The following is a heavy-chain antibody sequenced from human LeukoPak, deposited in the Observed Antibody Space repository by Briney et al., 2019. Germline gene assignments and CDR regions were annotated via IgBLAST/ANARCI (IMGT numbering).Heavy chain of an antibody. CDR1: DGSFSSYA. Sequence: SETLSLTCSVSDGSFSSYAWNWIRQPPGRGLEWIGYIYYSGSTIYNPSLRSRVTISVDTSKNQFSLKLTSVTAADTAVYYCARLKARDAFDICSGATMLSVSS. CDR2: IYYSGST. V-gene: IGHV4-59*08. J-gene: IGHJ3*02. CDR3: ARLKARDAFDI.